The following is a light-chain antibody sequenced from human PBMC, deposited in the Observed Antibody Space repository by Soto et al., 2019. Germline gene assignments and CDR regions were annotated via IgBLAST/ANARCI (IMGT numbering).Light chain of an antibody. CDR3: SSYGSSNTVV. CDR2: DVT. Sequence: QSVLTQPASVSGSPGQSITISCTGTSSDIGGYNSVSWYQQHPGKVPKLLIYDVTNRPSGISNRFSGSKSGNTASLTISGLQAEDEADYYCSSYGSSNTVVFGGGTQVTVL. V-gene: IGLV2-14*01. J-gene: IGLJ3*02. CDR1: SSDIGGYNS.